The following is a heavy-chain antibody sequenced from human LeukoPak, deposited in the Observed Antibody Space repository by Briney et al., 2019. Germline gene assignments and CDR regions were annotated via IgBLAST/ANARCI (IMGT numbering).Heavy chain of an antibody. V-gene: IGHV3-23*01. CDR3: AKGTVFGVVRSGGLDY. J-gene: IGHJ4*02. D-gene: IGHD3-3*01. CDR1: GFTFSSFV. Sequence: PGGSLRLSCAGSGFTFSSFVMTWVRQVPGKGLEWVSSVSGDGGSTAYADSVKGRFTISRDNAKNTLYLQMDSLRAEDTAVYYCAKGTVFGVVRSGGLDYWGQGTLVSVSS. CDR2: VSGDGGST.